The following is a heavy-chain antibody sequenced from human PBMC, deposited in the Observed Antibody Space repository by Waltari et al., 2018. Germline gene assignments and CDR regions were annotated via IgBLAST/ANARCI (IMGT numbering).Heavy chain of an antibody. J-gene: IGHJ6*02. CDR3: ARGSEDYYYGMDV. Sequence: QVRLQQWGAGLLKPSETLSLTCAVYGGSFSGYYWSWIRQPPGKGLGVIVEINNMGRTNSNTSLKRRVTISVETSKNQFSLKLSSVAAADTAVYYCARGSEDYYYGMDVWGQGTTVTVSS. V-gene: IGHV4-34*01. CDR2: INNMGRT. CDR1: GGSFSGYY.